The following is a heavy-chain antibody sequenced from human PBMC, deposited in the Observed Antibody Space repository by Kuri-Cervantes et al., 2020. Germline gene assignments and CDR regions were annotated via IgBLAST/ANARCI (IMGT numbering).Heavy chain of an antibody. CDR1: GFTFSSYS. Sequence: GESLKISCAASGFTFSSYSMNWVRQAPGKGLEWVSSISSSSSYIYYADSVKGRFTISRDNAENSLYLQMNSLRAEDTAVYYCARAYCGGDCYPGDYYYYGMDVWGQGTTVTVSS. V-gene: IGHV3-21*01. CDR3: ARAYCGGDCYPGDYYYYGMDV. CDR2: ISSSSSYI. J-gene: IGHJ6*02. D-gene: IGHD2-21*02.